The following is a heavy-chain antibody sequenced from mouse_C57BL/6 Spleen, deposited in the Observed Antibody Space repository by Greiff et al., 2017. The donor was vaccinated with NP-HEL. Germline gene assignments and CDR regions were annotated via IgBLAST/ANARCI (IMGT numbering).Heavy chain of an antibody. V-gene: IGHV1-15*01. CDR1: GYTFTDYE. Sequence: VQLQQSGAELVRPGASVTLSCKASGYTFTDYEMHWVKQTPVHGLEWIGAIDPETGGTAYNQKFKGKAILTADKSSSTAYMELRSLTSEDSAVYYCTRKLRVRGRGAMDYWDQGTSVTVSS. J-gene: IGHJ4*01. CDR3: TRKLRVRGRGAMDY. CDR2: IDPETGGT. D-gene: IGHD3-2*02.